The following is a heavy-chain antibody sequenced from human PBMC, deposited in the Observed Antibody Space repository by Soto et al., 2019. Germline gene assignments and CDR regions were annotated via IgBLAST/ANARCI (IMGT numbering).Heavy chain of an antibody. CDR2: IKSKTDGGTT. D-gene: IGHD3-10*01. CDR3: TTEFLGSSGATESRSYYYYYGMDV. Sequence: GGSLRLSCAASGFTFSNAWMNWVRQAPGKGLEWVGRIKSKTDGGTTDYAAPVKGRFTISRDDSKNTLYLQMNSLKTEDTAVYYCTTEFLGSSGATESRSYYYYYGMDVWGQGTTVTVSS. CDR1: GFTFSNAW. J-gene: IGHJ6*02. V-gene: IGHV3-15*07.